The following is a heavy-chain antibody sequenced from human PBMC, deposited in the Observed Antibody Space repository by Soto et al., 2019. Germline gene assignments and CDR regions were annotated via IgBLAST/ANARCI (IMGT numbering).Heavy chain of an antibody. V-gene: IGHV3-30*18. CDR3: AKVPGIPSNYYYYGMDV. Sequence: GGSLRLSCAASGFTFSSYGMHWVRQAPGKGLEWVAVISYDGSNKYYADSVKGRFTISRDNSKNTLYLQMNSLRAEDTAVYYCAKVPGIPSNYYYYGMDVWGQGTTVTVSS. D-gene: IGHD2-21*01. CDR2: ISYDGSNK. CDR1: GFTFSSYG. J-gene: IGHJ6*02.